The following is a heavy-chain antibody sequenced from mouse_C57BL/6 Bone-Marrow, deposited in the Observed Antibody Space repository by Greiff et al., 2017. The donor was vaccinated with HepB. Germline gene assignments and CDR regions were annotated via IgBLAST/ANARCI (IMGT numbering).Heavy chain of an antibody. Sequence: DVQLVESGGGLVQPGGSLKLSCAASGFTFSDYYMYWVRQTPEKRLEWVAYISNGGGSTYYPDTVKGRFTISRDNAKNTLYLQMSRLKSEDTAMYYCARYGSSYYFDYWGQGTTLTVSS. D-gene: IGHD1-1*01. CDR3: ARYGSSYYFDY. J-gene: IGHJ2*01. V-gene: IGHV5-12*01. CDR1: GFTFSDYY. CDR2: ISNGGGST.